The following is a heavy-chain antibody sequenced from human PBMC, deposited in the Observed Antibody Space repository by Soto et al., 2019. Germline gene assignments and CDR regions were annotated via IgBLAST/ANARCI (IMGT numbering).Heavy chain of an antibody. J-gene: IGHJ4*02. V-gene: IGHV3-53*01. D-gene: IGHD1-20*01. CDR2: LYRNGSA. CDR3: TSGLVPITY. Sequence: GGSLRLSCAASGFTINNNYMTWVRQAPGKGLEWVSVLYRNGSAYYSDSVRGRFSISRDNSKNTLYLQMGRLRAEDTAVYFCTSGLVPITYWGQGTLVTVSS. CDR1: GFTINNNY.